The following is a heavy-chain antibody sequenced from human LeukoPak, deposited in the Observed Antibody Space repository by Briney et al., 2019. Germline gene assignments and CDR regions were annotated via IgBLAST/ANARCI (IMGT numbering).Heavy chain of an antibody. CDR1: GYTFTGYY. J-gene: IGHJ5*02. CDR2: INPNSGGT. CDR3: ARVELVATYNWFDP. D-gene: IGHD5-12*01. V-gene: IGHV1-2*02. Sequence: ASVKVSCKASGYTFTGYYMHWVRQAPGQGLEWMGWINPNSGGTNYAQKFQGRVTMTRDTSISTAYMELGRLRSDDTAVYYCARVELVATYNWFDPWGQGTLVTVSS.